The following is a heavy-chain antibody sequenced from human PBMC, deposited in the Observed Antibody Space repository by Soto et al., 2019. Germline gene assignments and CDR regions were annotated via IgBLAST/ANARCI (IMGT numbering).Heavy chain of an antibody. CDR1: GYTFPTYA. D-gene: IGHD2-2*01. V-gene: IGHV1-3*04. CDR3: ARTGMPDCFAY. J-gene: IGHJ4*02. Sequence: ASVKVSCKASGYTFPTYALHWVRQAPGRRLEWMGWINTYNGNTKYSQKFQGRVTITRDTSASTAYMDLSSLRSEDTAMYYCARTGMPDCFAYWGQGTLVTVSS. CDR2: INTYNGNT.